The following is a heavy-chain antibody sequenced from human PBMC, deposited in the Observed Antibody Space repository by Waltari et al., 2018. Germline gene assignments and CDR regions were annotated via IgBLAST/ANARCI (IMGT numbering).Heavy chain of an antibody. CDR2: INTNTGNP. CDR3: ALDWENAVAGGFDY. J-gene: IGHJ4*02. CDR1: GGTFSSYA. Sequence: QVQLVQSGAEVKKPGSSVKVSCKASGGTFSSYAISWVRQAPGQGLEWMGWINTNTGNPTYAQGFTGRFVFSLDTSVSTAYLQISSLKAEDTAVYYCALDWENAVAGGFDYWGQGTLVTVSS. D-gene: IGHD6-19*01. V-gene: IGHV7-4-1*02.